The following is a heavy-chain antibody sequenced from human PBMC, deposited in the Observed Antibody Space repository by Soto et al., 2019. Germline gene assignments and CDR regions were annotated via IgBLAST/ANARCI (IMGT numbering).Heavy chain of an antibody. J-gene: IGHJ5*02. Sequence: PSQTLSLTCGISGDSVSSNTAGWSWIRQSPSRGLEWLGRTYYRSMWYYDYAVSVKGRITINPDTSKNQFSLQLNSVTPEDTAVYYCAKGGLVRGSFHGWFDPWGQGTLVTVSS. D-gene: IGHD3-10*01. CDR1: GDSVSSNTAG. V-gene: IGHV6-1*01. CDR2: TYYRSMWYY. CDR3: AKGGLVRGSFHGWFDP.